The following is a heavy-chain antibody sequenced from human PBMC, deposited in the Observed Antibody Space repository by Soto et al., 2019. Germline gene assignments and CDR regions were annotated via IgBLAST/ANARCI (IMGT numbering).Heavy chain of an antibody. D-gene: IGHD3-10*01. V-gene: IGHV3-23*01. Sequence: DVQLLESGGHLVQPGGSLRLSCAASGFTFSSYAMSWVRQAPGKGLEWVSSVSAGGDMTYYSDSVKGRFTISRDNSNNALFLKMNSLRIEDTALYYCARGGRGGSGSPASYYYSGLDVWGQGTTVTVS. CDR2: VSAGGDMT. CDR3: ARGGRGGSGSPASYYYSGLDV. CDR1: GFTFSSYA. J-gene: IGHJ6*02.